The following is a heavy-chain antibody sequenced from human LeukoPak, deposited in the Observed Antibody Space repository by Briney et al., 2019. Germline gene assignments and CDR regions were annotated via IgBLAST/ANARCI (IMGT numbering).Heavy chain of an antibody. D-gene: IGHD2-2*01. CDR3: ARGYCSSTSCYGAYYCYGLDV. CDR1: GFTVSTNY. J-gene: IGHJ6*02. CDR2: IYSGGST. Sequence: GGSLRLSCAASGFTVSTNYMSWVRQAPGKGLEWVSVIYSGGSTYYADSVKGRFTISRDNSKNTLYLQMNSLRAEDTAVYYCARGYCSSTSCYGAYYCYGLDVWGQGTTVTVSS. V-gene: IGHV3-53*01.